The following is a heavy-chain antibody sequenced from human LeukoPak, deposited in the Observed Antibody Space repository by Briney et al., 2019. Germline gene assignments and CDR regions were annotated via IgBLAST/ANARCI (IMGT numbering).Heavy chain of an antibody. Sequence: SETLSLTCTVSRGSISNWYWSCIRQPAGKGLEWIGRIYDSGSTEYNPSLRSRVIMSVDTSKNEFSLKLSSVTAADTAVYYCARTTGHYLFDQWGQGTLVIVSS. CDR1: RGSISNWY. CDR3: ARTTGHYLFDQ. CDR2: IYDSGST. D-gene: IGHD3-9*01. V-gene: IGHV4-4*07. J-gene: IGHJ4*02.